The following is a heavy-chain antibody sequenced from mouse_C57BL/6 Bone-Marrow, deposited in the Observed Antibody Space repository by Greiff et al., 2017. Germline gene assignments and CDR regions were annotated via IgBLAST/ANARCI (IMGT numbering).Heavy chain of an antibody. D-gene: IGHD2-3*01. CDR2: INPNNGGT. CDR3: ARGWLLPYWYFDV. Sequence: VQLQQSGPELVKPGASVKMSCKASGYTFTDYNMHWVKQSHGKSLEWIGYINPNNGGTRYNQKFKGKATLTVNKSSSTAYMELRSLTSEDSAVYYCARGWLLPYWYFDVWGTGTTVTVSS. CDR1: GYTFTDYN. V-gene: IGHV1-22*01. J-gene: IGHJ1*03.